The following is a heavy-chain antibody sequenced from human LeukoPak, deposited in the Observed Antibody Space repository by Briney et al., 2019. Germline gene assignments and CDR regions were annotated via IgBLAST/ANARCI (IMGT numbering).Heavy chain of an antibody. Sequence: ASVKVSCKASGYTFTGYYMHWVRQAPGQGLEWMGWSNPNSGGTNYAQKFQGWVTMTRDTSISTAYMELSRLRSDDTAVYYCARVLGSARMVYALYFDYWGQGTLVTVSS. V-gene: IGHV1-2*04. D-gene: IGHD2-8*01. J-gene: IGHJ4*02. CDR2: SNPNSGGT. CDR1: GYTFTGYY. CDR3: ARVLGSARMVYALYFDY.